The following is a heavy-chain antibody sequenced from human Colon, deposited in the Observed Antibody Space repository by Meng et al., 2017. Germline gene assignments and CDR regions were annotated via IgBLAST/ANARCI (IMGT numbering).Heavy chain of an antibody. J-gene: IGHJ4*02. CDR2: IFHSGST. CDR3: ASSDYYRSDY. D-gene: IGHD3-22*01. V-gene: IGHV4-4*02. Sequence: QRQGSGPRLVQPSGTPSFTCDVSGGSINSSDWWSWVRQPPGKGLEWIAEIFHSGSTNYKSSLKSRATISVDRSKNQLSLKLISVTAADTAVYYCASSDYYRSDYWGQGTLVTVSS. CDR1: GGSINSSDW.